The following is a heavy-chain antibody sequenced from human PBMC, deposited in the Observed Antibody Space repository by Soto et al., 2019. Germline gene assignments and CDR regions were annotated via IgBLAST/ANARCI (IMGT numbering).Heavy chain of an antibody. D-gene: IGHD3-9*01. V-gene: IGHV3-23*01. Sequence: EVQLLESGGGLVQPGGSLRLSCAASGFTFSSYAMSWVRQAPGKGLEWVSAISGSGGSTYYADSVKGRFTISRDNSKNTLYLQMNSLRAEDTAVYYCANPLYFAPYQTPIYYFDYWGQGTLVTVSS. CDR2: ISGSGGST. CDR3: ANPLYFAPYQTPIYYFDY. J-gene: IGHJ4*02. CDR1: GFTFSSYA.